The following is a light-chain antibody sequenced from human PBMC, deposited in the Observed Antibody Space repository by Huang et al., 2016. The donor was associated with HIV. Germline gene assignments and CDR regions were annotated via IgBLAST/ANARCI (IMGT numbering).Light chain of an antibody. CDR1: QSVGGY. V-gene: IGKV3-11*01. J-gene: IGKJ3*01. CDR3: QQRTNWPPGFT. CDR2: DAA. Sequence: EIVLTQSPATLSLSPGERATLSCRASQSVGGYLAWYQQKPGQAPRLLIYDAANRATGIPARVSGSGSGTDFTLTISSLEPEDFAVYYCQQRTNWPPGFTFGPGTKVDIK.